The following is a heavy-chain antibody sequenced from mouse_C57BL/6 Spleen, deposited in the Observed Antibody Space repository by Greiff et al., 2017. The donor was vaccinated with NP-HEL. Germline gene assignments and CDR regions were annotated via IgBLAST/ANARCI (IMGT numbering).Heavy chain of an antibody. CDR2: IYPGGGYT. J-gene: IGHJ4*01. Sequence: VQLQQSGAELVRPGTSVKMSCKASGYTFTNYWIGWAKQRPGHGLEWIGDIYPGGGYTNYNEKFKGKATLTADKSSSTAYMQFSSLTSEDSAIYYCARFLGRYYYAMDYWGQGTSVTVSS. D-gene: IGHD4-1*01. CDR1: GYTFTNYW. V-gene: IGHV1-63*01. CDR3: ARFLGRYYYAMDY.